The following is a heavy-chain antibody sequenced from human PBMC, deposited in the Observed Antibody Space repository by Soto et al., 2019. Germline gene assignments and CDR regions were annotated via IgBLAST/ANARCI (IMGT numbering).Heavy chain of an antibody. CDR2: ISAGGGST. D-gene: IGHD6-19*01. CDR3: AKDRSTGWYYFDE. Sequence: GGSLRLSCAASGFTFSSYAMSWVRQAPGKGLEWVSAISAGGGSTYYADSVKGRFTISRDNSKNTLYLQMTSLRAEDTAVYYCAKDRSTGWYYFDEWGQGTLVTVSS. J-gene: IGHJ4*02. CDR1: GFTFSSYA. V-gene: IGHV3-23*01.